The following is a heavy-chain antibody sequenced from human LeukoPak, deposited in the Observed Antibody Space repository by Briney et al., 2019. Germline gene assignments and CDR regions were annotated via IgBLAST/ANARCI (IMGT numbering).Heavy chain of an antibody. J-gene: IGHJ3*02. D-gene: IGHD3-22*01. V-gene: IGHV3-30*03. Sequence: PGGSLRLSCAASGFTFSDYGMHWVRQAPGKGLEWAAAISYDGSDKYYADSVKGRFTISRDDSKKTLYLQMNSLRAEDTAVYYCARPPWGSYDSSGHDAFDIWGQGTMVTVSS. CDR2: ISYDGSDK. CDR1: GFTFSDYG. CDR3: ARPPWGSYDSSGHDAFDI.